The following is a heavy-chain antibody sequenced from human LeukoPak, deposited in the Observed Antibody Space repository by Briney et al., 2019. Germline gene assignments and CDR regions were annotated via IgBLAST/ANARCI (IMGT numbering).Heavy chain of an antibody. CDR1: GGSIRSYY. V-gene: IGHV4-59*08. J-gene: IGHJ4*02. Sequence: PSETLSLTCTVSGGSIRSYYWSWIRQPPGKGLEWIGYIYYSGSTDYNPSLKSRVTISVDTSKNQFSLKLSSVTAADTAVYYCARTGPSGSKGFDYWGQGTLVTVSS. D-gene: IGHD3-10*01. CDR2: IYYSGST. CDR3: ARTGPSGSKGFDY.